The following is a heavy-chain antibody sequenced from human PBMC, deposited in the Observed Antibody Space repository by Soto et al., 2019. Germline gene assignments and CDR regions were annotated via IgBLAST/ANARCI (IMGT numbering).Heavy chain of an antibody. D-gene: IGHD3-3*01. CDR1: GGSISSYY. J-gene: IGHJ3*02. CDR2: IYYSGST. V-gene: IGHV4-59*01. CDR3: AGGIFGVVIDAFDI. Sequence: PSETLSLTCTVSGGSISSYYWSWIRQPPGKGLEWIGYIYYSGSTNYNPSLKSRVTISVDTSKNQFSLKLSSVTAADTAVYYCAGGIFGVVIDAFDIWGQGTMVTVSS.